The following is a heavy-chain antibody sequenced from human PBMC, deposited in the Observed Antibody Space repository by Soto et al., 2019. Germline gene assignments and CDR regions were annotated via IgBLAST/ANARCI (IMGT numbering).Heavy chain of an antibody. CDR1: GYTFTSYP. CDR3: ARDWTHCGSSGPGDF. J-gene: IGHJ4*02. Sequence: QVQLVQSGAEVKKPGASVKVSCKASGYTFTSYPMHWVRQAPGQGLEWMGWINAGNGDTKYSQKFQGRVTITRDTSAITAYMGLSSPRSEDTGVYYCARDWTHCGSSGPGDFWGQGTPVTVFS. D-gene: IGHD3-22*01. V-gene: IGHV1-3*01. CDR2: INAGNGDT.